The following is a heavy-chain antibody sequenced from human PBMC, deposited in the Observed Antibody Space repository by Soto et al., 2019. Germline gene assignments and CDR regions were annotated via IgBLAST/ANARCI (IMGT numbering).Heavy chain of an antibody. D-gene: IGHD5-12*01. J-gene: IGHJ5*02. V-gene: IGHV1-18*01. CDR2: ISTYSGDT. CDR1: GYTFFTYY. CDR3: ARHHGPTTSENWFDP. Sequence: ASVKVSCKASGYTFFTYYMSWVRQAPGQGLEWMGWISTYSGDTKYAQKFQGRVTMTTDTSTTTAYLELRSLRSDDTAVYYCARHHGPTTSENWFDPWGLGTLVTVSS.